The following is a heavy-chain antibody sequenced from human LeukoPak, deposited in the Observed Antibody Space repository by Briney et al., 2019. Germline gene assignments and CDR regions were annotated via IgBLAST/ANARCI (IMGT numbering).Heavy chain of an antibody. CDR2: IYYIGTT. Sequence: PSETLSLTCTVSRGSIFPYYWSWFRQSPGKGLEWIGYIYYIGTTNYNPSLQSRVTMSVDTSTNQFTLNLASVTAADTAVYYCARGGFESCSAGSCLLGNYWGQGILVAVSS. CDR3: ARGGFESCSAGSCLLGNY. D-gene: IGHD2-15*01. V-gene: IGHV4-59*01. CDR1: RGSIFPYY. J-gene: IGHJ4*02.